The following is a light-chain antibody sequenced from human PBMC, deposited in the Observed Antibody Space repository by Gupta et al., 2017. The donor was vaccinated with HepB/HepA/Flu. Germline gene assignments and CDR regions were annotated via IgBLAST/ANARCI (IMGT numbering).Light chain of an antibody. V-gene: IGKV1-33*01. CDR3: QQCQHLPLT. Sequence: DIQMTPSPSSLSASIGDKVTITCQASHDSSNFLSWYQQKPGKAPNLLIYDASNLETGVPPRFSGSGSGTDFTFTISRLQPEDIATYYCQQCQHLPLTFGHGTKVEFK. J-gene: IGKJ1*01. CDR2: DAS. CDR1: HDSSNF.